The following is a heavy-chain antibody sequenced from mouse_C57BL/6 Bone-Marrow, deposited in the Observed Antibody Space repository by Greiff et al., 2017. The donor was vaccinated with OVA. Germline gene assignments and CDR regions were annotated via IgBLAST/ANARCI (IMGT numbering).Heavy chain of an antibody. CDR2: INPNNGGT. Sequence: EVQLVESGPELVKPGASVKMSCKASGYTFTDYNMHWVKQSHGKSLEWIGYINPNNGGTSYNQKFKGKATLTVNKSSSTAYMELRSLTSEDSAVYYCARRYGSSLDYWGQGTTLTVSS. D-gene: IGHD1-1*01. V-gene: IGHV1-22*01. CDR3: ARRYGSSLDY. CDR1: GYTFTDYN. J-gene: IGHJ2*01.